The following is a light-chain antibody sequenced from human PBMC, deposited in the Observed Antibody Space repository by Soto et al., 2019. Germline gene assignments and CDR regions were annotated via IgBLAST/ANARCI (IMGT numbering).Light chain of an antibody. CDR3: QQYNNWPLT. CDR2: GAS. Sequence: EIVMTQSPATLSVSPGERATLSCRASQSVSSNLAWYQQTPGQAPSLLIYGASIRATGIPARFSGSGSGTEFTLTLSSLQSEDFAVYYCQQYNNWPLTFGGGTKVEIK. J-gene: IGKJ4*01. V-gene: IGKV3-15*01. CDR1: QSVSSN.